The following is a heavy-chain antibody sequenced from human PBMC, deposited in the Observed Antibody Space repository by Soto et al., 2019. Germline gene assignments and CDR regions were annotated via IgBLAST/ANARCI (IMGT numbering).Heavy chain of an antibody. CDR2: IKRKADGGTT. J-gene: IGHJ6*02. Sequence: PGGSLRLSCAASGFTFSNAWMSWVRQAPGKGLEWVGRIKRKADGGTTDYAAPVKGRFTISRDDSKNTMYLQMNSLKTEDTAVHYCSADTAMAYTYYYGMDVWGQGTTVTVSS. CDR3: SADTAMAYTYYYGMDV. D-gene: IGHD5-18*01. CDR1: GFTFSNAW. V-gene: IGHV3-15*01.